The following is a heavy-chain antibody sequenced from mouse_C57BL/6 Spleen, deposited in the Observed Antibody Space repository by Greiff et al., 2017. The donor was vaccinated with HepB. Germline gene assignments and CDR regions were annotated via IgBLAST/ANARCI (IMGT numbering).Heavy chain of an antibody. CDR1: GYAFSSSW. V-gene: IGHV1-82*01. CDR3: ARPRAGYGFAY. J-gene: IGHJ3*01. D-gene: IGHD3-2*02. Sequence: VKLMESGPELVKPGASVKISCTASGYAFSSSWMNWVKQRPGKGLEWIGRIYPGDGDTNYNGKFKGKATLTADKSSSTAYMQLSILTSEYSAVYFCARPRAGYGFAYWGQGTLVTVSA. CDR2: IYPGDGDT.